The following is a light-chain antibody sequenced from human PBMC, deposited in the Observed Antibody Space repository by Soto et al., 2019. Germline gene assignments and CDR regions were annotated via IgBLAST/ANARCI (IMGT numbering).Light chain of an antibody. J-gene: IGLJ1*01. CDR2: SNN. CDR1: SSNIGSNT. CDR3: AAWDDSLNGYNYV. V-gene: IGLV1-44*01. Sequence: QSALTQPPSASGTPWQRVTISCSGSSSNIGSNTVNWYQQLPGTAPKLLIYSNNQRPSGVPDRFSGSKSGTSASLAISGLQSEDEADYYCAAWDDSLNGYNYVFGTGTRVTVL.